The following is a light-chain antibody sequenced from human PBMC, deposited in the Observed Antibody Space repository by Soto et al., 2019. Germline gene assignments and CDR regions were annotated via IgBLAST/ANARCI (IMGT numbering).Light chain of an antibody. CDR2: GAS. J-gene: IGKJ2*01. V-gene: IGKV3-15*01. CDR1: QSVSSN. Sequence: EIVMTQSPATLSVSPGERATLSCRASQSVSSNLACYQQKPGQAPRLLIYGASTRATGIPARFSGSGSGTACTLTISSLQSEDFAVYYCQQYNNWPPYTFGQGTKLEIK. CDR3: QQYNNWPPYT.